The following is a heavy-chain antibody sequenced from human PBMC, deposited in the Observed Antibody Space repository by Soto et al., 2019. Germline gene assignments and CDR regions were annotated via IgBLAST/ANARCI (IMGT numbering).Heavy chain of an antibody. CDR3: ASVGADYDFWSGYYPGPNDY. V-gene: IGHV3-30-3*01. Sequence: GGSLRLSCAASGFTFSSYAMHWVRQAPGKGLEWVAVISYDGSNRYYADSVKGRFTISRDNSKNTLYLQMNSLRAEDTAVYYCASVGADYDFWSGYYPGPNDYWGQGTLVTVSS. J-gene: IGHJ4*02. D-gene: IGHD3-3*01. CDR1: GFTFSSYA. CDR2: ISYDGSNR.